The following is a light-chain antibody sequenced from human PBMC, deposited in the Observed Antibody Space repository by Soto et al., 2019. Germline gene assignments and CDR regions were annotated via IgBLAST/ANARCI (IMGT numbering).Light chain of an antibody. CDR1: QSVSSSSY. J-gene: IGKJ2*01. V-gene: IGKV3-20*01. CDR3: RQYGSSPLYT. Sequence: EIVLTQSPGTLSLSPGERATLSCRASQSVSSSSYLAWYQQKPGQAPRLLIYGASSRATGIPDRFSVGGSATDVTLTISRLEREDFAVYYCRQYGSSPLYTVGQGTKLEIK. CDR2: GAS.